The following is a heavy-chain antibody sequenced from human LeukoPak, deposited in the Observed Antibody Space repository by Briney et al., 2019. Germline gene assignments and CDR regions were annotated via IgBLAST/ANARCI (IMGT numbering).Heavy chain of an antibody. D-gene: IGHD2-21*02. V-gene: IGHV1-46*01. CDR3: ARALKYCGGDCYTPPDY. CDR2: INPSGGST. CDR1: GYTFSSFY. Sequence: ASVKVSCKASGYTFSSFYMHWVRQAPGQELEWMGIINPSGGSTSYAQKFQGRVTMTRDTSTSTVYMEVSSLRSEDTAVYYCARALKYCGGDCYTPPDYWGQGTLVTVSS. J-gene: IGHJ4*02.